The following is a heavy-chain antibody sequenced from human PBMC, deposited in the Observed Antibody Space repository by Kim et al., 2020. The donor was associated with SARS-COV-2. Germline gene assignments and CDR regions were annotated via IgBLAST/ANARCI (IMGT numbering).Heavy chain of an antibody. J-gene: IGHJ4*02. Sequence: SVQDRFPISRDNAKNSLYLQMNSLRAEDTALYYCAKDIYRFRELLYYFDYWGQGTLVTVSS. CDR3: AKDIYRFRELLYYFDY. D-gene: IGHD3-10*01. V-gene: IGHV3-9*01.